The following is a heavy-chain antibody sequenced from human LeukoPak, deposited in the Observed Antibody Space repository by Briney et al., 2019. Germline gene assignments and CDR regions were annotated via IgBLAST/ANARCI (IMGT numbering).Heavy chain of an antibody. CDR2: IYYSGST. J-gene: IGHJ4*02. D-gene: IGHD5-18*01. CDR1: NGSITNYY. V-gene: IGHV4-59*01. Sequence: PSETLSLTCTVSNGSITNYYWSWIRQPPGKGLEWIGYIYYSGSTNYNPSLKSRVTISVDTSKNQFSLRLTSVSAADTAVYYCARGFGYSHGRGYDYWGQGTLVTVSS. CDR3: ARGFGYSHGRGYDY.